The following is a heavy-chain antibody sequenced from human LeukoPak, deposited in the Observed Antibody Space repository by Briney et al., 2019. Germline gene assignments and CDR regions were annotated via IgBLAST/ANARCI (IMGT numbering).Heavy chain of an antibody. V-gene: IGHV1-2*02. CDR1: GHTFTAYY. Sequence: ASVKVSCKASGHTFTAYYMFWVRQAPGQGLEWMGWINPNSGGTNYAPKFQGRVTMTRDTSTSTVYMELSSLRSEDTAVYYCARVTPSNDAFDIWGQGTMVTVSS. CDR2: INPNSGGT. CDR3: ARVTPSNDAFDI. J-gene: IGHJ3*02.